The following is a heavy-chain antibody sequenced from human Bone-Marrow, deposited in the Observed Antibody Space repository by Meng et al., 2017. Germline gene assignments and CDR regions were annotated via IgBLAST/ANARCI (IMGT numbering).Heavy chain of an antibody. CDR3: ARSKGNYDSSGYYLY. CDR2: IYYSGST. J-gene: IGHJ4*02. D-gene: IGHD3-22*01. Sequence: SETLSLTCTVSGGSISSYYWSWIRQPPGKGLEWIGYIYYSGSTNYNPSLKSRVTISVDTSKNQLSLKLSSVTAADTAVYYCARSKGNYDSSGYYLYWGQGTLVTVSS. CDR1: GGSISSYY. V-gene: IGHV4-59*01.